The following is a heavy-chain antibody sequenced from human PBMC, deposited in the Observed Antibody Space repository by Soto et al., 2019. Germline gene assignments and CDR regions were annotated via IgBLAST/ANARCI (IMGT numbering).Heavy chain of an antibody. J-gene: IGHJ5*02. V-gene: IGHV3-21*01. Sequence: PGGSLRLSCAAPGFTFRSFTMNWVRQAPGKGLEWVSTISSNSAYIYYTDALRGRFTISRDNAKNSLHLQMNSPRAEDTAVYYCTRDASRDSSARGWFDPWGPGTLVTVSS. CDR1: GFTFRSFT. CDR2: ISSNSAYI. D-gene: IGHD6-13*01. CDR3: TRDASRDSSARGWFDP.